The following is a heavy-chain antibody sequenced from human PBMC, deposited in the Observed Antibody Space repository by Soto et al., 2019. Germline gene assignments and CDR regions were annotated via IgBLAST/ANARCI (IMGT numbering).Heavy chain of an antibody. D-gene: IGHD6-13*01. J-gene: IGHJ3*02. V-gene: IGHV5-51*01. Sequence: GESLKISCKGSGYSFTSYWIGWVRQMPGKGLEWMGIIYPGDSDTRYSPSFQGQVTISADKSISTAYLQWSSLKASDTAMYYCARGGYSSSWYTPAAFDMWGQGTMVTVSS. CDR2: IYPGDSDT. CDR1: GYSFTSYW. CDR3: ARGGYSSSWYTPAAFDM.